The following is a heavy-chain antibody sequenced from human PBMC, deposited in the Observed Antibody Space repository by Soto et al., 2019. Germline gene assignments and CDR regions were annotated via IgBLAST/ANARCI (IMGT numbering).Heavy chain of an antibody. Sequence: EVQLVESGGGLVQPGGSLRLSCAASGFTFSNYWMYWVRQAPGKGLEWVSRINSDGSVSSHADSVRGRLTISRDNVKNTLYLHMDSLRAEDTAVYFCVRGDCVGGTCYSLAGSFCYYMEVWGKGTTVTVFS. CDR1: GFTFSNYW. J-gene: IGHJ6*03. CDR3: VRGDCVGGTCYSLAGSFCYYMEV. D-gene: IGHD2-15*01. CDR2: INSDGSVS. V-gene: IGHV3-74*02.